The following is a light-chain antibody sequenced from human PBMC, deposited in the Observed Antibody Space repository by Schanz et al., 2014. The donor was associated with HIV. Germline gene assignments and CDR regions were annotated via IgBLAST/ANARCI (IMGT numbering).Light chain of an antibody. CDR2: DTS. V-gene: IGKV3-15*01. J-gene: IGKJ5*01. CDR1: QDVNRN. CDR3: QQFHLWPVT. Sequence: EIVMTQSPATLSVSPGERATLSCRASQDVNRNLAWYYQKPGQAPKLLISDTSTRATGVPARFSGSRSGTEFSLTINNLQSEDFAVYFCQQFHLWPVTFGQGTRLETK.